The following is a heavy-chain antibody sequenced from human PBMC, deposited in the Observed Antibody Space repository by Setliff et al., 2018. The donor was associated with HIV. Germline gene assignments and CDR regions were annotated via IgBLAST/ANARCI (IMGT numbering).Heavy chain of an antibody. D-gene: IGHD3-22*01. V-gene: IGHV3-30*02. CDR1: GFTFSSHG. CDR2: IRADGINK. J-gene: IGHJ4*02. Sequence: PGGSLRLSCAASGFTFSSHGMHWVRQAPGKGLECLAFIRADGINKYHADSVKGRFTISRDNSKNTLYLEMNNLRTEDTAVYYCAKDISGYSYWGQGTPVTVSS. CDR3: AKDISGYSY.